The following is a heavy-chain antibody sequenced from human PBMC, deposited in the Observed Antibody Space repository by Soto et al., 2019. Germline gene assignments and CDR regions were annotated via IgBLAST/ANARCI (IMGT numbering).Heavy chain of an antibody. Sequence: GGSLRLSCVASGFTFSGYSVNWVRQAPGKGLEWVSYISSGSKTMYYADSVRGRFTVSRDNAKNSQFLQMNSLRDEDTAVYYCVREDILGARSFDYWGQGTLVTVSS. CDR1: GFTFSGYS. CDR2: ISSGSKTM. J-gene: IGHJ4*02. D-gene: IGHD1-26*01. CDR3: VREDILGARSFDY. V-gene: IGHV3-48*02.